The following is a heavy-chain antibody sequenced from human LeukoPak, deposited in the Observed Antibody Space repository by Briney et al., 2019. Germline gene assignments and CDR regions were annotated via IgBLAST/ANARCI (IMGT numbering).Heavy chain of an antibody. D-gene: IGHD3-3*01. CDR1: GGSFSGYY. V-gene: IGHV4-34*01. J-gene: IGHJ5*02. CDR3: ARGRITIFGVVIITRDNWFDP. Sequence: SETLSLTCAVYGGSFSGYYWSWVRQPPGKGLEWIGEINHSGSTNYNPSLKSRVTISVDTSKNQFSLKLSSVTAADTAVYYCARGRITIFGVVIITRDNWFDPWGQGTLVTVSS. CDR2: INHSGST.